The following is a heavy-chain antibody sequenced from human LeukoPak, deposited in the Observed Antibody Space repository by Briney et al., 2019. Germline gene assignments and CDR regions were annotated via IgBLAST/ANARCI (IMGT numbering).Heavy chain of an antibody. CDR2: INPSGGST. J-gene: IGHJ3*02. Sequence: GASVKVSCKASGYTFTSYYMHWVRQAPGQGLEWMGMINPSGGSTSYAQKFQGRVTMTRDMSTSTVYMELSSLRSEDTAVYYCARSIVLMVYVQSGAFDIWGQGTMVTVSS. V-gene: IGHV1-46*01. D-gene: IGHD2-8*01. CDR1: GYTFTSYY. CDR3: ARSIVLMVYVQSGAFDI.